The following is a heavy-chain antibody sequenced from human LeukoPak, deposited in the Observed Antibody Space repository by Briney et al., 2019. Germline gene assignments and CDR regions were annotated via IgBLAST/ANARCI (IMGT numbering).Heavy chain of an antibody. CDR2: ITSSGDSI. D-gene: IGHD4-17*01. CDR1: GFIFGDFY. Sequence: GGPLRLSCVGSGFIFGDFYMNWIRQAPGKGLEWISFITSSGDSIYYADSVKGRFTVFRDNAKNSLYLEMKSLRAEDTAVYFCARDPEYSDRWGQGTLVTVSS. J-gene: IGHJ4*02. V-gene: IGHV3-11*01. CDR3: ARDPEYSDR.